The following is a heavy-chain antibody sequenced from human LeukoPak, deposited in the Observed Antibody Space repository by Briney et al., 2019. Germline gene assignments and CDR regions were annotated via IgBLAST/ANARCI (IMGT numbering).Heavy chain of an antibody. J-gene: IGHJ4*02. CDR3: ARDFWSGGFDY. CDR1: GYTFTDYY. V-gene: IGHV1-2*02. D-gene: IGHD3-3*01. CDR2: MNVKTGAT. Sequence: GASVTVSCKASGYTFTDYYIHWVRQAPGHGLEWLGWMNVKTGATSSAQRFPGRFTVTRDTSIGTASMEFSSLTSDDTAVYYCARDFWSGGFDYWGQGTLVTVSS.